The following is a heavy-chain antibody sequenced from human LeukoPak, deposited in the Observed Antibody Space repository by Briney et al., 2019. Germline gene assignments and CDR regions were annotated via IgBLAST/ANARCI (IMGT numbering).Heavy chain of an antibody. CDR3: ARKGFRVFDY. CDR1: GCTFSSYS. J-gene: IGHJ4*02. Sequence: GGSLRLSCAGSGCTFSSYSMNWVRQAPGKGLQWVSSISSSSSYIYYADSVKGRFTISRDNAKNSLYLQMNSLRAEDTAVYYCARKGFRVFDYWGQGTLVTVSS. V-gene: IGHV3-21*01. CDR2: ISSSSSYI.